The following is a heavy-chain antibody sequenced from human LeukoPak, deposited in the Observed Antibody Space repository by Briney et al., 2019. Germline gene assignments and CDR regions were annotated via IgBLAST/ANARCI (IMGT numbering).Heavy chain of an antibody. CDR3: ASVTFAARRPWYFDL. J-gene: IGHJ2*01. CDR2: IYYDGDT. D-gene: IGHD6-6*01. CDR1: CDSFTTYY. Sequence: PSETLSLTCTVSCDSFTTYYWSWIWQPPGKALEWIGYIYYDGDTNYNPSLKSRVSLSIDTAEKQFSLKLNSVTAADTAVYYCASVTFAARRPWYFDLWGRGSLVTVSS. V-gene: IGHV4-59*08.